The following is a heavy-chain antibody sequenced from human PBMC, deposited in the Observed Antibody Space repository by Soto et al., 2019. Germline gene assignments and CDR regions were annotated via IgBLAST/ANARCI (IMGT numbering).Heavy chain of an antibody. CDR2: ISGSGGST. CDR3: AKDDSSWYYDSSGSYFDY. V-gene: IGHV3-23*01. D-gene: IGHD3-22*01. CDR1: GFTFSSYA. J-gene: IGHJ4*02. Sequence: GSLRLSCAASGFTFSSYAMSWVRQAPGKGLEWVSAISGSGGSTYYADSVKGRFTISRDNSKNTLYLQMNSLRAEDTAVYYCAKDDSSWYYDSSGSYFDYWGQGTLVTVSS.